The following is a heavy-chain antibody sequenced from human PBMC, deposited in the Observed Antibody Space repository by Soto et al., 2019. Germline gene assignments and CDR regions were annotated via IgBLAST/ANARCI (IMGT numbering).Heavy chain of an antibody. CDR1: GFTFTSSS. D-gene: IGHD2-21*02. J-gene: IGHJ6*02. V-gene: IGHV1-58*01. Sequence: SVKVSGKASGFTFTSSSVQWVRQARGQRLEWIGWIVVGSGNTNYAQKFQERVTITRDMSTSTAYMELSSLRSEDTAVYYCAATHGGNSGAYYYYGMDVWGQGTTVTVSS. CDR3: AATHGGNSGAYYYYGMDV. CDR2: IVVGSGNT.